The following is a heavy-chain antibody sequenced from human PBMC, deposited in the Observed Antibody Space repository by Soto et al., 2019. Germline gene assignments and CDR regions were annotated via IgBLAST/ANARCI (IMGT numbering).Heavy chain of an antibody. J-gene: IGHJ6*02. CDR1: GFTFSSYA. V-gene: IGHV3-30-3*01. Sequence: GGSLRLSCAASGFTFSSYAMHWVRQAPGKGLEWVAVISYDGSNKYYADSVKGRFTISRDNSKNTLYLQMNSLRAEGTAVYYCAPCLRWYGMDVWGQGTTVTVSS. CDR3: APCLRWYGMDV. D-gene: IGHD4-17*01. CDR2: ISYDGSNK.